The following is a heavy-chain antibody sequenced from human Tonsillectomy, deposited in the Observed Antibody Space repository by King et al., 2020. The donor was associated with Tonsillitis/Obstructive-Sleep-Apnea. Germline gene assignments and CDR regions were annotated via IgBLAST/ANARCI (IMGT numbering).Heavy chain of an antibody. CDR1: GFTFSSYG. CDR2: ISYDWSNK. V-gene: IGHV3-30*18. CDR3: AKDLEGAIPWFDP. J-gene: IGHJ5*02. D-gene: IGHD1-26*01. Sequence: QLVQSGGGVVQPGRSLRLSCAASGFTFSSYGMHWVRQAPGKGLEWVALISYDWSNKYYADSVKGRFTISRDNSKNTLYLQMNSLRGEDTAVYYCAKDLEGAIPWFDPWGQGTLVSVSS.